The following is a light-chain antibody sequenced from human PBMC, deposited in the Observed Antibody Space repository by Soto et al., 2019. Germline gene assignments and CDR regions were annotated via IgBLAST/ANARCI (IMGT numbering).Light chain of an antibody. CDR3: QQRTRWPMS. CDR1: QNLHSF. CDR2: DGS. J-gene: IGKJ5*01. V-gene: IGKV3-11*01. Sequence: EIVLTQSPATLSVSPGERVTLSCRASQNLHSFLNWYQQRPGQAPRPLIYDGSKRAAGVPDRISGDGSGTDYTLTISSLEPEDFAVYYCQQRTRWPMSFGQGTRLVI.